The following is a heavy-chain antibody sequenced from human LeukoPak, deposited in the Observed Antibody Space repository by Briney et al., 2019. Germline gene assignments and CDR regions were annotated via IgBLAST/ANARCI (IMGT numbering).Heavy chain of an antibody. Sequence: PSETLSLTCTVSGGSISSYYWSWIRQPPGKGLEWIGYIYYSGSTNYNPSLKSRVTISVDTSKNQFSLKLSSVPAADTAVYYCAREDLAATTCIDYWGQGTLVTVSS. V-gene: IGHV4-59*12. J-gene: IGHJ4*02. D-gene: IGHD1-14*01. CDR2: IYYSGST. CDR3: AREDLAATTCIDY. CDR1: GGSISSYY.